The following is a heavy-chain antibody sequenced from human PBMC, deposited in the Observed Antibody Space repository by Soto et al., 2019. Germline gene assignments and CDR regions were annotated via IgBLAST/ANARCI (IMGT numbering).Heavy chain of an antibody. Sequence: QVQLQESGPGLVKPSETLSLTCTVSGGSISSYYWSWIRQPPGKGLEWIGYIYYSGSTNYNPSLKSRVTISVATSKTQFSLKLSCVTAADTAVYYCARSYRRYCSGGSCYSYYYYYMDVWGKGTTVTVSS. V-gene: IGHV4-59*01. J-gene: IGHJ6*03. CDR3: ARSYRRYCSGGSCYSYYYYYMDV. D-gene: IGHD2-15*01. CDR2: IYYSGST. CDR1: GGSISSYY.